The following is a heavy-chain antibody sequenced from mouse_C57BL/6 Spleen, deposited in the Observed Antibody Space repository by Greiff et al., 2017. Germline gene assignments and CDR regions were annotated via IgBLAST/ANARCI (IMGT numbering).Heavy chain of an antibody. Sequence: FQLQQSGTVLARPGASVKMSCKTSGYTFTSYWMHWVKQRPGPGLEWIGAIYPGNSDTSYNQKFKGKAKLTAVTSASTAYMELSSLTNEDSAVYYCTSYGYDGGVYFDYWGQGTTLTVSS. D-gene: IGHD2-2*01. J-gene: IGHJ2*01. CDR3: TSYGYDGGVYFDY. CDR1: GYTFTSYW. V-gene: IGHV1-5*01. CDR2: IYPGNSDT.